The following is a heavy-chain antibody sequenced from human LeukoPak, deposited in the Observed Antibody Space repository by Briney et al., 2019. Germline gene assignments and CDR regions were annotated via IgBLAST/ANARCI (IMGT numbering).Heavy chain of an antibody. V-gene: IGHV3-66*01. D-gene: IGHD2-21*01. J-gene: IGHJ5*02. CDR3: ARIRRFPDWFDP. CDR2: IYSGGST. CDR1: GFTVSSNY. Sequence: GGSLRLSCAASGFTVSSNYMSWVRQAPGKGLEWVSVIYSGGSTYYADSAKGRFTISRDNSKNTLYLHVNSRRAEDTTVYYCARIRRFPDWFDPWGQGTLVNVSS.